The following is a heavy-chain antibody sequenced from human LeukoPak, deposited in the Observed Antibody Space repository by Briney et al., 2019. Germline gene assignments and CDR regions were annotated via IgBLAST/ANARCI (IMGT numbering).Heavy chain of an antibody. CDR1: GYTFTSYG. CDR3: ARVLAYYYDSSGYYPYFDY. CDR2: ISAYNGNT. V-gene: IGHV1-18*01. J-gene: IGHJ4*02. Sequence: GASVKVSCEASGYTFTSYGISWVRQAPGQGLEWMGWISAYNGNTNYAQKLQGRVTMTTDTSTSTAYMELRSLRSDDTAVYYCARVLAYYYDSSGYYPYFDYWGQGTLVTVSS. D-gene: IGHD3-22*01.